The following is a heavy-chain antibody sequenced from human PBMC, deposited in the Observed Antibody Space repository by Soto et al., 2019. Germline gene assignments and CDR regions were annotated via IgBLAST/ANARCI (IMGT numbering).Heavy chain of an antibody. CDR2: ISSSSSYI. Sequence: GGSQRLSCAASGFTFSSYSMNWVRQAPGKGLEWVSSISSSSSYIYYADSVKGRFTISRDNAKNSLYLQMNSLRAEDTAVYYCARVTGYCSSTSCYPFDYWGQGTLVTVSS. CDR3: ARVTGYCSSTSCYPFDY. CDR1: GFTFSSYS. D-gene: IGHD2-2*01. V-gene: IGHV3-21*01. J-gene: IGHJ4*02.